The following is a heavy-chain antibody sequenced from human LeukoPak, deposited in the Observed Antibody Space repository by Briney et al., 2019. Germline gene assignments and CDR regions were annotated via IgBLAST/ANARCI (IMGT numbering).Heavy chain of an antibody. CDR3: ARAPRYYYGSGSCYNPAINYYYYGMDV. D-gene: IGHD3-10*01. V-gene: IGHV4-34*01. Sequence: PSETLSLTCAVYGGSFSGYYWSWIRQPPGKGLEWIGEINHSGSTNYNPSLKSRVTISVDTSKNQFSLKLSSVTAADTAVYYCARAPRYYYGSGSCYNPAINYYYYGMDVWGKGTTVTVSS. J-gene: IGHJ6*04. CDR1: GGSFSGYY. CDR2: INHSGST.